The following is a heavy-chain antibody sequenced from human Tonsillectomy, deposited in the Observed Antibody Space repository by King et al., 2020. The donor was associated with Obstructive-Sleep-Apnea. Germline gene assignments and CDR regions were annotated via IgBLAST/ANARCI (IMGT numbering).Heavy chain of an antibody. D-gene: IGHD3-22*01. CDR1: GFTFSNYA. CDR2: ISGCGGST. CDR3: AKGLIGVVNPGAAALDI. V-gene: IGHV3-23*04. Sequence: VQLVESGGGLVQPGGSLRLSCAASGFTFSNYAMSWVRQAPGKGLEWVSGISGCGGSTYDADSVQGRFTTSRDNSKNTLYLQMNSLRAEDTAVYYCAKGLIGVVNPGAAALDIWGQGTMVTVSS. J-gene: IGHJ3*02.